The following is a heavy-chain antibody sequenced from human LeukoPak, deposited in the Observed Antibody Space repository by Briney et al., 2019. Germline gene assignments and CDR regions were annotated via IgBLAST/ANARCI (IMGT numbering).Heavy chain of an antibody. CDR1: GFTFSSYA. V-gene: IGHV3-30-3*01. Sequence: PGGSLRLSCAASGFTFSSYAMHWVRQAPGKGLEWVAVISYDGSNKYYADSVKGRFTISRDNSKNTLYLQMNSLRAEDTAVYYCAVTMVRGVFLYYKFDYWAREPWSPSPQ. CDR2: ISYDGSNK. CDR3: AVTMVRGVFLYYKFDY. J-gene: IGHJ4*02. D-gene: IGHD3-10*01.